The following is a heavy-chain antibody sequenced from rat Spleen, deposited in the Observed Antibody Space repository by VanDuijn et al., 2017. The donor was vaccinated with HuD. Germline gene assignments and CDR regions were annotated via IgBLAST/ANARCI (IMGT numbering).Heavy chain of an antibody. J-gene: IGHJ3*01. V-gene: IGHV5-19*01. CDR3: ATAGTRVSRFAY. CDR2: SSPSGGST. CDR1: GFTFSNYG. D-gene: IGHD1-4*01. Sequence: EVQLVESGGGLVQPGRSLKLSCAASGFTFSNYGMHWIRQAPMKGLEWVASSSPSGGSTHYGDSVKGRFTISRDHAKNTLYLQMDSLRSEDTATYHCATAGTRVSRFAYWGQGTLVTVSS.